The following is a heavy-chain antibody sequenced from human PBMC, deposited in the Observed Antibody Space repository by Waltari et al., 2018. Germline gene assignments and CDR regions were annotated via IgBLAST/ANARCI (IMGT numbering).Heavy chain of an antibody. CDR3: AREQHGSFDY. D-gene: IGHD5-18*01. V-gene: IGHV1-46*01. CDR1: GYTFTSYY. Sequence: QVQLVQSGAEVKKPGASVKVSCKASGYTFTSYYMHWVRQAPGQGLEWMGIINPSGGSTSYAQKFQGRVTMTRDTSISTAYMELSRLRSDDTAVYYCAREQHGSFDYWGQGTLVTVSS. CDR2: INPSGGST. J-gene: IGHJ4*02.